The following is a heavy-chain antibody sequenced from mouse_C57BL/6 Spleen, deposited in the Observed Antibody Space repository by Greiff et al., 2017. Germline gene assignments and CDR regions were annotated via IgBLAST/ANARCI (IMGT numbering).Heavy chain of an antibody. Sequence: EVQVVESGGGLVKPGGSLKLSCAASGFTFSDYGMHWVRQAPEKGLEWVAYISSGSSTIYYADTVKGRFTISRDNAKNTLFLQMTSLRSEDTAMYYCARWDGYYLAFYWGQGTLVTVSA. D-gene: IGHD2-3*01. CDR2: ISSGSSTI. V-gene: IGHV5-17*01. CDR3: ARWDGYYLAFY. J-gene: IGHJ3*01. CDR1: GFTFSDYG.